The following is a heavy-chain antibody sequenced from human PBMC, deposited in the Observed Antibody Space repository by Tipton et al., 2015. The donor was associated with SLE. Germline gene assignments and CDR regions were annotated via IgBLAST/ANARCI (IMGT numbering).Heavy chain of an antibody. CDR2: IWYDGSNK. CDR1: GFTFSSYG. J-gene: IGHJ6*03. CDR3: ARARIAVAGKGPNYYYYYMDV. Sequence: QLVQSGGGVVQPGRSLRLSCAASGFTFSSYGMYWVRQAPGKGLEWVAVIWYDGSNKYYADSVKGRFTISRDNSKNTLYLQMNSLRAEDTAVYYCARARIAVAGKGPNYYYYYMDVWGKGTTVTVSS. V-gene: IGHV3-33*01. D-gene: IGHD6-19*01.